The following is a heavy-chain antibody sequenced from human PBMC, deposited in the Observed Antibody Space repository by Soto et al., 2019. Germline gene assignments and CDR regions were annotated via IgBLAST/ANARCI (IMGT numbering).Heavy chain of an antibody. CDR3: ARASYYYDSSGYGNVNWFDP. D-gene: IGHD3-22*01. V-gene: IGHV3-30-3*01. J-gene: IGHJ5*02. CDR2: ISYDGSNK. Sequence: GGSLRLSCAASGFTFSSYAMHWVRQAPGKGLEWVAVISYDGSNKYYAGSVKGRFTISRDNSKNTLYLQMNSLRAEDTAVYYCARASYYYDSSGYGNVNWFDPWGQGTLVTVSS. CDR1: GFTFSSYA.